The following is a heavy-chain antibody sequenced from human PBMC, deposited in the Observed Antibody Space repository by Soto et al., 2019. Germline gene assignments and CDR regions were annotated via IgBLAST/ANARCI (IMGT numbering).Heavy chain of an antibody. CDR2: ISGLSSYI. CDR1: GFTFSRYG. Sequence: GASVRLSCAASGFTFSRYGMNWVRQAPGKGLELVSSISGLSSYIYYADSVKGRFTVSRDNAKNSLYVQMNSLRAEDTAVYYCARDPQQRLADSYYYGMDVWGQGTTVTVSS. J-gene: IGHJ6*02. D-gene: IGHD6-25*01. V-gene: IGHV3-21*06. CDR3: ARDPQQRLADSYYYGMDV.